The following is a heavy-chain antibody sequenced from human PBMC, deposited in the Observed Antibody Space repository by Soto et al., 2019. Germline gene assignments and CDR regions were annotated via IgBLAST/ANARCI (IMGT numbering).Heavy chain of an antibody. CDR2: IYSGGST. V-gene: IGHV3-53*01. CDR1: GFTVSSKY. Sequence: GGSLRLSCSASGFTVSSKYMNWVRQAPGKGLEWVLVIYSGGSTYYADSVKGRFTISRDNSKNTLYLQMNSLRAEDTAVYYCATVTYMYGYFDYWGQGTLVTVSS. CDR3: ATVTYMYGYFDY. J-gene: IGHJ4*02. D-gene: IGHD1-1*01.